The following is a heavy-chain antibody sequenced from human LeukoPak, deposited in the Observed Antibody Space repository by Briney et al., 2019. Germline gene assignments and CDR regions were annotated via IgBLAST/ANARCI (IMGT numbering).Heavy chain of an antibody. Sequence: TGGSLRLSCTASGFTFSSYWMSWVRQAPGKGLEWVANIKQDGSEKYYVDSVKGRFTISRDNAKNSLYLQMNSLRAEDTAVYYCARDRPARAVTTVFDYWGQGTLVTVSS. D-gene: IGHD4-11*01. CDR3: ARDRPARAVTTVFDY. J-gene: IGHJ4*02. V-gene: IGHV3-7*01. CDR1: GFTFSSYW. CDR2: IKQDGSEK.